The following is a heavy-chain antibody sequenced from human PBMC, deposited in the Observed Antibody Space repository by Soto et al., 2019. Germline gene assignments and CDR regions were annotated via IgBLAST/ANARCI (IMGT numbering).Heavy chain of an antibody. Sequence: EVPLVESGGGLVQPGGSLRLSCAASGFTFSSYWMSWVRQAPVKGLEWVGNIKQDGSEKNYVDFMEGRFTISRDNAENSLCLQMNSLRAEDTAVYYCARIASAGRGWDVWGQGTTVVVSS. CDR2: IKQDGSEK. D-gene: IGHD6-13*01. J-gene: IGHJ6*02. CDR1: GFTFSSYW. CDR3: ARIASAGRGWDV. V-gene: IGHV3-7*01.